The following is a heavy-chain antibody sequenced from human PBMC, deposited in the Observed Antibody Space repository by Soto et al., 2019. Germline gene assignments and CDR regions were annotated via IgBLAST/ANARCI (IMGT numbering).Heavy chain of an antibody. Sequence: PGGSLRLSCAASGFTFSSYAMSWVRQAPGKGLEWVSAISGSGGSTYYADSVKGRFTISRDNSKNTLYLQMNSLRAEDTAVYYCAKDRESEYSSSSSDYYYGMDVWGQGTTVTVS. V-gene: IGHV3-23*01. J-gene: IGHJ6*02. CDR2: ISGSGGST. CDR3: AKDRESEYSSSSSDYYYGMDV. CDR1: GFTFSSYA. D-gene: IGHD6-6*01.